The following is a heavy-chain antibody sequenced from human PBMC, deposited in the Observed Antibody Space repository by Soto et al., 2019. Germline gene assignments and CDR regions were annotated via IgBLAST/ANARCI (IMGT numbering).Heavy chain of an antibody. J-gene: IGHJ4*02. V-gene: IGHV3-23*01. D-gene: IGHD2-2*01. Sequence: EVQLLESGGGLVQPGGSLRLSCAASGFTFSSYAMSWVRQAPGKGLEWVSAISGSGGSTYYADSVKGRFTISRDNSKNTLYLQMNSLRAEDTAVYYCAKDPKNDGYCSNTSCYGKYFDYWGQGTLVTVSS. CDR1: GFTFSSYA. CDR2: ISGSGGST. CDR3: AKDPKNDGYCSNTSCYGKYFDY.